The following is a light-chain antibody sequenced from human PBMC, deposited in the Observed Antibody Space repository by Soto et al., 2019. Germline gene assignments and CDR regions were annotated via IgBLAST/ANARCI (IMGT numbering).Light chain of an antibody. Sequence: DIQMTQSPSSLSASVGDSVTITCRASQSVTFRLAWYQQKPGKAPKLLISDASNLERGVPSRFSGGGSGTEFTLTISSLQPDYFATYYCQQYNSLWTFGQGTKLEIK. CDR2: DAS. CDR3: QQYNSLWT. CDR1: QSVTFR. V-gene: IGKV1-5*01. J-gene: IGKJ1*01.